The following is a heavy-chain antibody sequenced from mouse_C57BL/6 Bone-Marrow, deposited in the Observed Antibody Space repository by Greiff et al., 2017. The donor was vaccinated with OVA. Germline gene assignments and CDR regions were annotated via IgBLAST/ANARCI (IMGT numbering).Heavy chain of an antibody. CDR2: IDPETGGT. CDR1: GYTFTDYE. J-gene: IGHJ2*01. V-gene: IGHV1-15*01. CDR3: TRDDYDEWD. D-gene: IGHD2-4*01. Sequence: QVQLQQSGAELVRPGASVTLSCKASGYTFTDYEMHWVKQTPVHGLEWIGAIDPETGGTAYNQKFKGKAILTADKSSSTAYIELRSLTSEDSAVYYCTRDDYDEWDWGQGTTLTVSS.